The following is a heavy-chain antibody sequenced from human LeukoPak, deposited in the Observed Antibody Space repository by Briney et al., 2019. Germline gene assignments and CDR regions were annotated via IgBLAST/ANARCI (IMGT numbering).Heavy chain of an antibody. CDR2: VKQDGSEK. Sequence: GGSLRLSCAASGFIFSNYWMSWVRQAPGKGLEWVANVKQDGSEKNYVDSVKGRFTISRDNAKNSLYLQMNSLRVEDTAVYYCTRRSAALVGFDYWGQGTLVTVSS. D-gene: IGHD2-2*01. CDR3: TRRSAALVGFDY. CDR1: GFIFSNYW. J-gene: IGHJ4*02. V-gene: IGHV3-7*01.